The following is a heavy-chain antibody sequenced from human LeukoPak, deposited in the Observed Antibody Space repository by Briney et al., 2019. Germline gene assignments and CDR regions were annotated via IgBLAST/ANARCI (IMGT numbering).Heavy chain of an antibody. Sequence: ASVKASCKASGYTFTGYYMHWVRQAPGQGLEWMGWINPNSGGTNYAQKFQGRVTMTRDTSISTAYMELSRLRSDDTAVYYCARAQWLQSSFDYWGQGTLVTVSS. D-gene: IGHD3-22*01. V-gene: IGHV1-2*02. CDR3: ARAQWLQSSFDY. J-gene: IGHJ4*02. CDR1: GYTFTGYY. CDR2: INPNSGGT.